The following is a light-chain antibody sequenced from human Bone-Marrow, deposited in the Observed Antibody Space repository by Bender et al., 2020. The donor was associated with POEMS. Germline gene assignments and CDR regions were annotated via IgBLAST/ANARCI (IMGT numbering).Light chain of an antibody. Sequence: QSALTQPASVSGSPGQSLTISCTGTSSDVGGYNYVSWYQQHPGKAPKLIIYDVSHRPSGVSDRFSGSKSDNTASLTISGLQPEDEADYYCNSYTTTTIVFGTGTKVTVL. CDR1: SSDVGGYNY. CDR3: NSYTTTTIV. J-gene: IGLJ1*01. CDR2: DVS. V-gene: IGLV2-14*03.